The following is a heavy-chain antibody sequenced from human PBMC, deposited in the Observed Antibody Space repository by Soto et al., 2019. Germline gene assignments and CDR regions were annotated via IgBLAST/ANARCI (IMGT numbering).Heavy chain of an antibody. Sequence: GGSLRLSCAASGFTFSDYYMSWIRQAPGKGLEWVSYISSSGSTIYYADSVKGRFTISRDNAKNSLYLQMNSLRAEDTAVYYCARGITYYDFWSGDRRLGYFDYWGQGTLVTVSS. J-gene: IGHJ4*02. D-gene: IGHD3-3*01. CDR1: GFTFSDYY. CDR3: ARGITYYDFWSGDRRLGYFDY. V-gene: IGHV3-11*01. CDR2: ISSSGSTI.